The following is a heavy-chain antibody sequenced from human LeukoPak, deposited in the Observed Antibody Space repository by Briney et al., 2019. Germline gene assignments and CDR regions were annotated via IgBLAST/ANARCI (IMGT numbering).Heavy chain of an antibody. CDR2: ISYDGSNK. CDR1: GFTFSSYG. D-gene: IGHD5-18*01. CDR3: AKDLSGYSYGYFDY. Sequence: GGSLRLSCAASGFTFSSYGMHWVRQAPGKGLEWVAVISYDGSNKYYADSVKGRFTISRDNSKNTLYLQMNSLRAEDTAVYYCAKDLSGYSYGYFDYWGQGTLVTVSS. V-gene: IGHV3-30*18. J-gene: IGHJ4*02.